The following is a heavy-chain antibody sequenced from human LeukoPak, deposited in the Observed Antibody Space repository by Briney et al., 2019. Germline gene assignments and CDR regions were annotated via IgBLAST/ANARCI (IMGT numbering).Heavy chain of an antibody. CDR2: ISGSGGST. CDR3: AKDPLRGDYGGNYFDY. CDR1: GFTFSSYA. J-gene: IGHJ4*02. V-gene: IGHV3-23*01. D-gene: IGHD4-23*01. Sequence: PGGSLRLSCAASGFTFSSYAMSWVRQAPGKGLEWVSAISGSGGSTYYADSVKGRFTIYRDNSKNTLYLQMNSLRAEDTAVYYCAKDPLRGDYGGNYFDYWGQGTLVTVSS.